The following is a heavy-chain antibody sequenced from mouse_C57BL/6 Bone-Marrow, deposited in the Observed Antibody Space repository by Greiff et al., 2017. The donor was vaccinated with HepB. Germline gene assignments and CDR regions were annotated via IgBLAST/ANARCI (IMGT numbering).Heavy chain of an antibody. CDR2: IDPSDSYT. Sequence: QVQLQQPGAELVMPGASVKLSCKASGYTFTSYWMHWVKQRPGQGLEWIGEIDPSDSYTNYNQKFKGKSTLTVDKSSSTAYMQLSSLTSEDSAVYYCARGPITTVVSKDYFDDWGQGTTLTVAS. V-gene: IGHV1-69*01. D-gene: IGHD1-1*01. CDR1: GYTFTSYW. J-gene: IGHJ2*01. CDR3: ARGPITTVVSKDYFDD.